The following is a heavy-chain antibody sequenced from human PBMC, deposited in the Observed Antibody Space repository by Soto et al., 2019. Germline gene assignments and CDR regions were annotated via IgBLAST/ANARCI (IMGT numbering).Heavy chain of an antibody. Sequence: PSETLSLTCTVSGGSISSYYWSWIRQPPGKGLEWIGYIYYSGSTNYNPSLKSRVTISVDTSKNQFSLKLSSVTAADTAVYYCARESDYGDYYYYGMDVWGQGTTVTVS. J-gene: IGHJ6*02. D-gene: IGHD4-17*01. CDR3: ARESDYGDYYYYGMDV. V-gene: IGHV4-59*01. CDR1: GGSISSYY. CDR2: IYYSGST.